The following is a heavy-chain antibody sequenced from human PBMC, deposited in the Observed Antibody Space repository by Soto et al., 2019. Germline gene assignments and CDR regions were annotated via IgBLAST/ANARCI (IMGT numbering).Heavy chain of an antibody. Sequence: EVPLVESGGDLVQPGGSLRLSCAASGFTFSSHEMNWIRQAPGKGLEWVSYISSSGTTMYYADSVKGRFTISRDNAKNSLFLQMNSLRAEDTALYYCARGGVYWGQGTLVTVSS. J-gene: IGHJ4*02. D-gene: IGHD2-8*01. CDR2: ISSSGTTM. CDR3: ARGGVY. CDR1: GFTFSSHE. V-gene: IGHV3-48*03.